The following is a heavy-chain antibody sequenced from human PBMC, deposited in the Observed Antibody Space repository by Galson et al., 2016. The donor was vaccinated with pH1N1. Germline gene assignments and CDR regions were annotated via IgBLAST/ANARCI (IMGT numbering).Heavy chain of an antibody. CDR1: GISFGSYG. CDR2: ISGGGGST. Sequence: SLRLSCAVSGISFGSYGMSWVRQVPGKGLEWVAGISGGGGSTYYAESAKGRFTIARDNRKNTLSLQMNSLRGDDTAIYYCTKGEDLMLVSPYDSWGQGTLVTVSS. CDR3: TKGEDLMLVSPYDS. V-gene: IGHV3-23*01. D-gene: IGHD3-16*01. J-gene: IGHJ4*02.